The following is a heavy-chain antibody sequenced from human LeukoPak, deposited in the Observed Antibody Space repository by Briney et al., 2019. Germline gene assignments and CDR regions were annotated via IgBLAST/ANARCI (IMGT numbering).Heavy chain of an antibody. CDR3: AREAVVVVAADYYYYMDV. J-gene: IGHJ6*03. CDR1: GFTFSSYE. Sequence: GGSLRLSCAASGFTFSSYEMNWVRQAPGKGLEWVSYISSSGSTIYYADSVKGRFTISRDNAKNSLYLQMNSLRAEDTAVYYCAREAVVVVAADYYYYMDVWGKGTTVTVSS. CDR2: ISSSGSTI. V-gene: IGHV3-48*03. D-gene: IGHD2-15*01.